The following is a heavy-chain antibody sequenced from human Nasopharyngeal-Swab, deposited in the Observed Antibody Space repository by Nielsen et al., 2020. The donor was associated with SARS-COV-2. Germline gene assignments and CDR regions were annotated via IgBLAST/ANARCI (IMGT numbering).Heavy chain of an antibody. CDR2: IDPGDSYT. CDR1: GYRFTSYW. D-gene: IGHD4-17*01. V-gene: IGHV5-10-1*01. Sequence: GESLKICCKGSGYRFTSYWISWVRQMPGKGLEWMGRIDPGDSYTNYSPSFQGHVTISADKSISTAYLQWSSLKASDTAMYYCAIPTVTTDYWGQGTLVTVSS. J-gene: IGHJ4*02. CDR3: AIPTVTTDY.